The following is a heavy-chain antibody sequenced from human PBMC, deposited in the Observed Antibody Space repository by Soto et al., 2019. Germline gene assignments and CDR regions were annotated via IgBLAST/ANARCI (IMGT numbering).Heavy chain of an antibody. Sequence: QLQLQASGSGLVKPSQTLSLTCAVPGGDISSSVYSLLWILQPQGKGLECIGSIYHGSTSYTPSLKSRLTPSVARAKHQFSLKLSSVPPAATAAHYCARAVGLRAVAGDYWGHGTLDTVSS. CDR1: GGDISSSVYS. D-gene: IGHD6-19*01. CDR3: ARAVGLRAVAGDY. J-gene: IGHJ4*01. V-gene: IGHV4-30-2*01. CDR2: IYHGST.